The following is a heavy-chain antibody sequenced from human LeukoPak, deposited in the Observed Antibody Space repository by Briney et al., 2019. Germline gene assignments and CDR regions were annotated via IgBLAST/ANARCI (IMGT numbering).Heavy chain of an antibody. CDR1: GYTFTGYY. V-gene: IGHV1-2*06. D-gene: IGHD3-9*01. CDR2: INPNSGGT. CDR3: ARDRVPDYDILTGGDY. J-gene: IGHJ4*02. Sequence: GSVKVSCKASGYTFTGYYMRWVRQAPGQGLEWMGRINPNSGGTNYAQKFQGRVTMTRDTSISTAYMELSRLRSDDTAVYYCARDRVPDYDILTGGDYWGQGTLVTVSS.